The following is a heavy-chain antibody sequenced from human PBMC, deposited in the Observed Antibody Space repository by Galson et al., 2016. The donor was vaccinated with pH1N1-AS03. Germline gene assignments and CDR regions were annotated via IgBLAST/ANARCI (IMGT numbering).Heavy chain of an antibody. V-gene: IGHV1-18*01. J-gene: IGHJ4*02. D-gene: IGHD2/OR15-2a*01. Sequence: NTIYGQNFQGRVTLTTDPSTNTAYMELKNLRSDDTGVYYCARAFEEYLLRDYSSVFDFWGQGTLVTVSS. CDR3: ARAFEEYLLRDYSSVFDF. CDR2: NT.